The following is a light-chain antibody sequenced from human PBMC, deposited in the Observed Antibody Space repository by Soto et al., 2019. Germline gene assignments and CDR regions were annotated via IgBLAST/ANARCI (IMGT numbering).Light chain of an antibody. V-gene: IGLV2-14*01. CDR2: EVS. CDR3: CSFTSITTYV. Sequence: ALTQPASVSGSRGQSMTISCTGTSSDVGAYNYVSWYQQQPGKAPKLMISEVSNRPSGVSNRFSGSKSGNTASLIISGLQAEDEADYYCCSFTSITTYVFGTGTKVTVL. J-gene: IGLJ1*01. CDR1: SSDVGAYNY.